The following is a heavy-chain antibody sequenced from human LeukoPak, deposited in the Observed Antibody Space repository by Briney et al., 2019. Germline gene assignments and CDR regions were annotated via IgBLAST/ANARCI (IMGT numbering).Heavy chain of an antibody. CDR1: GGSISSGSYF. V-gene: IGHV4-61*02. D-gene: IGHD6-19*01. J-gene: IGHJ4*02. Sequence: SETLSLTCTVSGGSISSGSYFWSWIRQPAGKGLEWIGRIYTSGGTNYNPSLKSRITISLDTSMNQFSLNLSSVTAAETAVYYCARERAVAGPYYFDYWGPGILVTVSS. CDR2: IYTSGGT. CDR3: ARERAVAGPYYFDY.